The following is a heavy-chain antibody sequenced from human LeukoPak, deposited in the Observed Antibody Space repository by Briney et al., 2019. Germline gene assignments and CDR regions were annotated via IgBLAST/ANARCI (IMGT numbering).Heavy chain of an antibody. Sequence: ASVKVSCKASGYTFTSYGISWVRQAPGQGLEWMGWISAYNGNTNYAQKLQGRVTMTTDTSTSTAYMELRSLRSDDTAVYYCARDRDRLDYYYYGMDVWGQGTTVTVSS. CDR1: GYTFTSYG. D-gene: IGHD5-24*01. J-gene: IGHJ6*02. CDR3: ARDRDRLDYYYYGMDV. CDR2: ISAYNGNT. V-gene: IGHV1-18*01.